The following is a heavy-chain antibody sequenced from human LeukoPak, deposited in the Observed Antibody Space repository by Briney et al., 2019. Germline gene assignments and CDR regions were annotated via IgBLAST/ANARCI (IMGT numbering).Heavy chain of an antibody. D-gene: IGHD3-22*01. Sequence: GASVKVSCKASGYTFTSYGISWVRQAPGQGLEWMGWISAYNGNTNYAQKLQGRVTMTTDTSTSTGYMELRSLRSDDTAVYYCARGHGGSGYYRMRDEYFQHWGQGTLVTVSS. CDR3: ARGHGGSGYYRMRDEYFQH. CDR2: ISAYNGNT. V-gene: IGHV1-18*01. CDR1: GYTFTSYG. J-gene: IGHJ1*01.